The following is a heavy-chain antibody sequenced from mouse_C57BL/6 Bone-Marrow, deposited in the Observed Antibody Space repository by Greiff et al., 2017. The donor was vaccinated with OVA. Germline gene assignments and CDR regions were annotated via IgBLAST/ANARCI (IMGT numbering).Heavy chain of an antibody. CDR1: GYTFTSYG. CDR2: IYPRSGNT. J-gene: IGHJ2*01. D-gene: IGHD1-1*01. CDR3: ARGHYYGSRGDY. Sequence: QVQLQQSGAELARPGASVKLSCKASGYTFTSYGISWVKQRTGQGLEWIGEIYPRSGNTYYNEKFKGKATLTADKSSSTAYMELRSLTSEDSAVYFCARGHYYGSRGDYWGQGTTLTVSS. V-gene: IGHV1-81*01.